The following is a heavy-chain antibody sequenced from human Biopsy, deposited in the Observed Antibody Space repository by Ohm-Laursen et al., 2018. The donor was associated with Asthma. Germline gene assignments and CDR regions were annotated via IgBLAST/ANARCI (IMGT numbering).Heavy chain of an antibody. CDR1: GFSFDDCA. CDR2: ISWNSGNI. J-gene: IGHJ1*01. Sequence: SLRLSCSASGFSFDDCAMHWVRQAPGKGLEWVSSISWNSGNIDYADSVKGRFTISRDNAKNSLYLQMNSLRAEDTAVYYCARTFHFWSPYHAEHYQLWGQGTLVTVSS. D-gene: IGHD3-3*02. CDR3: ARTFHFWSPYHAEHYQL. V-gene: IGHV3-9*01.